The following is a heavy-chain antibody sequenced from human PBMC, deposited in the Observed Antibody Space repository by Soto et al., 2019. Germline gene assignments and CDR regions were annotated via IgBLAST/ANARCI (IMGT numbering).Heavy chain of an antibody. J-gene: IGHJ4*02. CDR2: INAGNGNT. D-gene: IGHD3-10*01. CDR1: GYTFTSYA. CDR3: ARSPIYYYGSGSKFDY. V-gene: IGHV1-3*01. Sequence: ASVKVSCKASGYTFTSYAMHWVRQAPGQRLEWMGWINAGNGNTKYSQKFQGRVTITRDTSASTAYMELSSLRSEDTAVYYCARSPIYYYGSGSKFDYWGQGTLVTVSA.